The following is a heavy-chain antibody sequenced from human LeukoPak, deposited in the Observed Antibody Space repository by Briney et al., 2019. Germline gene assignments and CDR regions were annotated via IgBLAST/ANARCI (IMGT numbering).Heavy chain of an antibody. D-gene: IGHD1-1*01. J-gene: IGHJ5*02. CDR3: ARLQLELMQPNDNWFDP. Sequence: ASVKVSCKASGYTFTSYGISWVRQAPGQGLEWMGWISAYNGNTNYAQKLQGRVTMTTDTSTSTAYMELRSLRSDDTAVYYCARLQLELMQPNDNWFDPWGQGTLVTVSS. CDR1: GYTFTSYG. CDR2: ISAYNGNT. V-gene: IGHV1-18*01.